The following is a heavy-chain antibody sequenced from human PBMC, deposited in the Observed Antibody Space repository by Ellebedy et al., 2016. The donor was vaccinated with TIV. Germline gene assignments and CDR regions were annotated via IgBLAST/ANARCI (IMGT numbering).Heavy chain of an antibody. J-gene: IGHJ4*02. CDR2: ISSSSTI. Sequence: GGSLRLSCAASGFTFSSYSMNRVRQAPGKGLEWVSYISSSSTIYYADPVKGRFTISRDNAKNSLYLQMNSLRDEDTAVYYCARGLTMYYFDYWGQGTLVTVSS. CDR1: GFTFSSYS. V-gene: IGHV3-48*02. CDR3: ARGLTMYYFDY. D-gene: IGHD3-10*02.